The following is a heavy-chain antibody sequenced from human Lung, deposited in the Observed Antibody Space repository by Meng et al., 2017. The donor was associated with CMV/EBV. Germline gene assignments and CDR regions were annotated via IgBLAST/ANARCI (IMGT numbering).Heavy chain of an antibody. CDR1: GYTFASFG. D-gene: IGHD3-9*01. CDR3: ARVWNYDILTGYYTHYFDY. J-gene: IGHJ4*02. Sequence: QVRMVQSGAEVKKPGASVKVSCKASGYTFASFGVNWVRQAPGQGLEWMGWISAYNANTNYAQNLQGRVTMTTDTSTSTVYMEVRSLRSDDTAVYYCARVWNYDILTGYYTHYFDYWGQGTLVTVSS. CDR2: ISAYNANT. V-gene: IGHV1-18*01.